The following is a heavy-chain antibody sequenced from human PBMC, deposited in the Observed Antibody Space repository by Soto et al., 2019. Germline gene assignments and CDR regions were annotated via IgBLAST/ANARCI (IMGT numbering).Heavy chain of an antibody. V-gene: IGHV3-30-3*01. D-gene: IGHD4-17*01. CDR2: ISYDGSNK. CDR1: GFTFSSYA. J-gene: IGHJ6*02. Sequence: GGSLRLSCAASGFTFSSYAMHWVRQAPGKGLEWVAVISYDGSNKYYADSVKGRFTISRDNSKNTLYLQMNSLRAEDTAVYYCARGRTVTTGAHYYYGMDVWGQGTTVTVS. CDR3: ARGRTVTTGAHYYYGMDV.